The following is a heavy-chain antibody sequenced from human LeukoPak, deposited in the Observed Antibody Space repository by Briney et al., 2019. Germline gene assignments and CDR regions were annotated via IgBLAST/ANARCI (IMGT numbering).Heavy chain of an antibody. Sequence: GGSLRLSCAASGFTFSTYNMNWVRQAPGKGLEWVSSISSSSSYIYYADSMKGRFTISRDNAKNSLYLHMNSLRAEDTAVYYCARGGHHYYDTSGYLYAFDIWGQGTMVTVSS. V-gene: IGHV3-21*01. J-gene: IGHJ3*02. D-gene: IGHD3-22*01. CDR2: ISSSSSYI. CDR3: ARGGHHYYDTSGYLYAFDI. CDR1: GFTFSTYN.